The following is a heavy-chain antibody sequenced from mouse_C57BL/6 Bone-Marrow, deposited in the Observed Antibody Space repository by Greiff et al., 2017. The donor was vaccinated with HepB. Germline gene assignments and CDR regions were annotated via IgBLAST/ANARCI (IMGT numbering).Heavy chain of an antibody. CDR2: INPYNGDT. Sequence: EVKLQQSGPELVKPGDSVKISCKASGYSFTGYFMNWVMQSHGKSLEWIGRINPYNGDTFYNQKFKGKATLTVDKSSSTAHMELRSLTSEDSAVYYCARSRDGYSFYWYFDVWGTGTTVTVSS. D-gene: IGHD2-3*01. CDR3: ARSRDGYSFYWYFDV. CDR1: GYSFTGYF. V-gene: IGHV1-20*01. J-gene: IGHJ1*03.